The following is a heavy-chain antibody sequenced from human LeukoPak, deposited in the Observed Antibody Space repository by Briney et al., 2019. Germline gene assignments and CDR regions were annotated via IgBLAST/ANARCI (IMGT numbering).Heavy chain of an antibody. CDR3: TRDEFGAIGGYYYYYMDV. V-gene: IGHV4-39*02. CDR2: IYYSGST. J-gene: IGHJ6*03. Sequence: SETLSLTCTVSGGSISSSSYYWGWIRQPPGKGLEWIGSIYYSGSTYYNPSLKSRVTISVDTSKNQFSLKLSSVTAADTAVYYCTRDEFGAIGGYYYYYMDVWGKGATVTVSS. D-gene: IGHD4/OR15-4a*01. CDR1: GGSISSSSYY.